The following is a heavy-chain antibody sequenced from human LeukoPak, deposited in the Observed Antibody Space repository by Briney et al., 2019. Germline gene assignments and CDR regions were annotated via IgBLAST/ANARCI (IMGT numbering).Heavy chain of an antibody. Sequence: GASVKVSCKASGYTFTSYDINWVSQATGQGLEWMGWMNPNSGNTGYAQMFQGRDNITRNTSISTAYMELSSLRSEDTAVYYCAARYYESSGYYYFQHWGQGTLVTVSS. CDR2: MNPNSGNT. CDR3: AARYYESSGYYYFQH. CDR1: GYTFTSYD. V-gene: IGHV1-8*03. D-gene: IGHD3-22*01. J-gene: IGHJ1*01.